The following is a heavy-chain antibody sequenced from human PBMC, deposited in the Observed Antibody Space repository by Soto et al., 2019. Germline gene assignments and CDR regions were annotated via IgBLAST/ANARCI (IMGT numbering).Heavy chain of an antibody. D-gene: IGHD2-21*02. CDR3: ARSIVVVTALDY. CDR1: CYTLPCYV. CDR2: INDGNGNT. V-gene: IGHV1-3*01. J-gene: IGHJ4*02. Sequence: GGPRKGSCQASCYTLPCYVMDCVRQAPGPRLEWMGWINDGNGNTKYSQKFQGRVTITRDTSASTAYMELSSLRSEDTAVYYCARSIVVVTALDYWGQGTLVTVSS.